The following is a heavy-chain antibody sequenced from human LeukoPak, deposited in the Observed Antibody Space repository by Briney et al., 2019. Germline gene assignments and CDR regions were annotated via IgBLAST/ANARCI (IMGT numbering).Heavy chain of an antibody. CDR2: IYYSGST. D-gene: IGHD3-22*01. V-gene: IGHV4-39*01. J-gene: IGHJ4*02. CDR3: ARHNYDSRGFLKY. CDR1: GGSFSSSSYY. Sequence: SETLSLTCTVSGGSFSSSSYYWGWIRQPPGKGLEWIGSIYYSGSTYSNPSLKSRVTISVDTSKNQFSLKLSSVTAADTAVYYCARHNYDSRGFLKYWGQGTLVTVSS.